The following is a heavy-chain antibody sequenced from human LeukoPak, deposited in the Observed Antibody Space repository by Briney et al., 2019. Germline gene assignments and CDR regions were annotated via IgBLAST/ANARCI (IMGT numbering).Heavy chain of an antibody. J-gene: IGHJ4*02. CDR2: IYSGGST. D-gene: IGHD4-17*01. Sequence: PGGSLRLSCAASGFTVSSNYMSWVRQAPGKGLEWVSVIYSGGSTYYADSVKGRFTISRDNSKNTLYLQVNSLRAEDTAVYYCARVDYGDYYYFDYWGQGTLVTVSS. CDR3: ARVDYGDYYYFDY. V-gene: IGHV3-66*01. CDR1: GFTVSSNY.